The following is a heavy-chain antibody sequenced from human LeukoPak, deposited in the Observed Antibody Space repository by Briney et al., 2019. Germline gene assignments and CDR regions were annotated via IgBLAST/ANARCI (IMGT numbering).Heavy chain of an antibody. CDR2: ISHSGST. CDR1: GGSITSSSW. CDR3: ATVTGTTPFDY. J-gene: IGHJ4*02. Sequence: SETLSITCAGSGGSITSSSWGSWVRQPPGKGLEWIGEISHSGSTNYNPSLESRVTISVDTSKNHFSLKLRSVTAADTAVYFCATVTGTTPFDYWGQGTLVTVSS. V-gene: IGHV4-4*02. D-gene: IGHD1-1*01.